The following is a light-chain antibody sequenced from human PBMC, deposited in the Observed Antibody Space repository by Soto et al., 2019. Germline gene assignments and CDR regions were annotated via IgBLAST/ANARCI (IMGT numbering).Light chain of an antibody. V-gene: IGLV2-23*01. CDR1: NSNVGSYNL. J-gene: IGLJ2*01. CDR2: EGS. CDR3: CSYTGSSSSPVV. Sequence: QSALTQPASVSGSPGQSITISCTGTNSNVGSYNLVSLYQHHPGKAPKLIIYEGSKRPSGVSNRFSGSKDGNTASLTISGLQCEDEADYHYCSYTGSSSSPVVFGVGTKLTVL.